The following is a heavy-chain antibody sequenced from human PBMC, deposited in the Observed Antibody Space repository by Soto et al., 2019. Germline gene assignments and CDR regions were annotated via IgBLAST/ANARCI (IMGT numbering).Heavy chain of an antibody. CDR2: ISYDGSRK. CDR3: ARDVAMIVGAFAFDI. Sequence: QVQLVESGGGVVQPGRSLRLSCAASGFTFSSYAMHWVRQAPGKGLEWVAVISYDGSRKDYADSVKGRFTISRDNSKNTLYLQMNSLRPEDTAVYYGARDVAMIVGAFAFDIWGQGTMVTVSS. CDR1: GFTFSSYA. D-gene: IGHD3-22*01. V-gene: IGHV3-30*01. J-gene: IGHJ3*02.